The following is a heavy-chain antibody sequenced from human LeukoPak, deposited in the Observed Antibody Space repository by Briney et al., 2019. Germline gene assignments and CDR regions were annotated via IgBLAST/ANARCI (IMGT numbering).Heavy chain of an antibody. CDR3: ASPTYSSSFYYYYGMDV. CDR2: ISYDGSNK. V-gene: IGHV3-30-3*01. D-gene: IGHD6-13*01. CDR1: GFTFSSYA. J-gene: IGHJ6*02. Sequence: GGSLRLSSAASGFTFSSYAMHWVRQAPGKGLEWVAVISYDGSNKYYADSVKGRFTISRDNSKNTLYLQMNSLRAEDTAVYYCASPTYSSSFYYYYGMDVWGQGTTVTVSS.